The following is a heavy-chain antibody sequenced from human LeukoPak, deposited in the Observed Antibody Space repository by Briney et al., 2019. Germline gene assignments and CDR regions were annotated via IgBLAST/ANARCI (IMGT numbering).Heavy chain of an antibody. CDR1: GYTFTSYD. Sequence: ASVKVSCKASGYTFTSYDINWVRQATGQGLEWMGWMNPNTGATDYAQKFQGRVTVTRDTSIRTVYMELFRLTSDDTAIYYCARDLSSTPHWELDYWGQGTLVTVSS. CDR2: MNPNTGAT. V-gene: IGHV1-2*02. CDR3: ARDLSSTPHWELDY. J-gene: IGHJ4*02. D-gene: IGHD7-27*01.